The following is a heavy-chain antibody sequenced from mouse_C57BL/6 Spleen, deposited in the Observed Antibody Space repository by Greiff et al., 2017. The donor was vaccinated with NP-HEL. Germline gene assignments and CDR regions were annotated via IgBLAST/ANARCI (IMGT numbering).Heavy chain of an antibody. Sequence: QVQLQQPGTELVKPGASVKLSCKASGYTFTSYWMHWVKQRPGQGLEWIGNINPSNGGTNYNEKFKSKATLTVDKSSSTAYMQLSSRTSEDSAVYDCARGEFFYYAMDYWGQGTSVTVSS. CDR1: GYTFTSYW. V-gene: IGHV1-53*01. CDR2: INPSNGGT. CDR3: ARGEFFYYAMDY. J-gene: IGHJ4*01.